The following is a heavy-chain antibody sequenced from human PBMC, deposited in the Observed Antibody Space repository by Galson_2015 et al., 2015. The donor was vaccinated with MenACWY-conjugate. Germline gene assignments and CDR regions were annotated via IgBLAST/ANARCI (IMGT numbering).Heavy chain of an antibody. CDR1: GASISTDY. CDR2: THYSGST. V-gene: IGHV4-59*01. CDR3: ARAPYGSQTNNYYMDV. D-gene: IGHD3-10*01. Sequence: ETLSLTCSVSGASISTDYWSWIRQPPGKGLEWIGYTHYSGSTKYNPSLKTRITMSLDTSENQFSLKLSSVTAADTAVYYCARAPYGSQTNNYYMDVWGKGTTVTVSS. J-gene: IGHJ6*03.